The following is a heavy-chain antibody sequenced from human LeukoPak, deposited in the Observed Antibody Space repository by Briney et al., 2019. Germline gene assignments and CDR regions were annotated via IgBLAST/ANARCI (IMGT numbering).Heavy chain of an antibody. CDR2: IRYDGSNK. V-gene: IGHV3-30*02. CDR3: ARDPAELGSSSWHNWFDP. D-gene: IGHD6-13*01. Sequence: GGSLRLSCAASGFTFSSYGMHWVRQAPGKGLEWVAFIRYDGSNKYYADSVKGRFTISRDNSKNTLYLQMNSLRAEDTAVYYCARDPAELGSSSWHNWFDPWGQGTLVTVSS. CDR1: GFTFSSYG. J-gene: IGHJ5*02.